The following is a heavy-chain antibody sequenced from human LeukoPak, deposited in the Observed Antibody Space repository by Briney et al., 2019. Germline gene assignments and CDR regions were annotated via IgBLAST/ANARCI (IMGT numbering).Heavy chain of an antibody. CDR3: AKGGGSYGGYFQH. Sequence: PGGSLRLSCEASGFTFSSFAIHWVRQAPGKGLEWVAVISYDGKTEQYADFVKGRFTISRDNSKNTLYLQMNSLRAEDTAVYYCAKGGGSYGGYFQHWGQGTLVTVSS. CDR1: GFTFSSFA. J-gene: IGHJ1*01. D-gene: IGHD1-26*01. V-gene: IGHV3-30*04. CDR2: ISYDGKTE.